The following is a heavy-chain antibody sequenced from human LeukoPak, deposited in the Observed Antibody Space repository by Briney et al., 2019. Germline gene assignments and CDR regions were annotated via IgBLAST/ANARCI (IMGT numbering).Heavy chain of an antibody. V-gene: IGHV4-4*02. Sequence: PSGTLSLTCAVSGGSVTSTNWWTWVRQPPGKGLEWIGEVHLDGRTNYNPSLTGRLTLSVDLYENHISLKLTSVTAADTAVYYCAREGGFYHPLDYLGQGTLVTVSS. J-gene: IGHJ4*02. CDR2: VHLDGRT. CDR3: AREGGFYHPLDY. D-gene: IGHD1-14*01. CDR1: GGSVTSTNW.